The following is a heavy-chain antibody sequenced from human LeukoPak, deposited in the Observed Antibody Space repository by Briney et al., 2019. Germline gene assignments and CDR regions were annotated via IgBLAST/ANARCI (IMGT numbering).Heavy chain of an antibody. CDR2: ISGSGDTT. CDR1: GFTFSSYA. Sequence: PGGSLRLSSAASGFTFSSYAMSWVRQAPGKGLEWVSGISGSGDTTYYADSVKGRFTISRDNSKNTLFLQMNSLRAEDTAVYYCAKGVSSGNYYFDYWGQGTLVAVSS. D-gene: IGHD5-12*01. CDR3: AKGVSSGNYYFDY. J-gene: IGHJ4*02. V-gene: IGHV3-23*01.